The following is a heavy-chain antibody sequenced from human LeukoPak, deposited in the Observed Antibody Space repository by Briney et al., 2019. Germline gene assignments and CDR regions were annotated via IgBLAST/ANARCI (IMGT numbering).Heavy chain of an antibody. Sequence: ASVKVSCKSSGYTFTGYYMHWVRQAPGQGLEWMGWINPNSCGTNYAQRFQGRVTITRDTSISTAYMELSRLRSDDTAVYYCARDQDYCSGGSCYAVDYWGQGTLVTVSS. CDR2: INPNSCGT. CDR1: GYTFTGYY. J-gene: IGHJ4*02. CDR3: ARDQDYCSGGSCYAVDY. V-gene: IGHV1-2*02. D-gene: IGHD2-15*01.